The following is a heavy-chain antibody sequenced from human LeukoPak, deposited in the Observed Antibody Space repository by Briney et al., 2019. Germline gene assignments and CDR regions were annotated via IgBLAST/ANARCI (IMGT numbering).Heavy chain of an antibody. CDR3: ARVYDGSYYFDY. CDR2: IIPIFDTT. CDR1: GGTFSNYA. J-gene: IGHJ4*02. Sequence: SVKVSCKASGGTFSNYAINWVRQAPGQGLEWMGGIIPIFDTTNYAQKFQGRVTITADESTSTAYMELSSLRSEDTAVYYCARVYDGSYYFDYWGQGTLVTVPS. V-gene: IGHV1-69*13. D-gene: IGHD1-26*01.